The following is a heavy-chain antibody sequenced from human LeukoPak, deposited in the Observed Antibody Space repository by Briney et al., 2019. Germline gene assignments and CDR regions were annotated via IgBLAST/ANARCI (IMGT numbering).Heavy chain of an antibody. CDR3: ARHTTRVGAISY. V-gene: IGHV1-2*02. CDR2: INPNSGGT. CDR1: GYIFTGYY. Sequence: GASVKVSCEPSGYIFTGYYIHWVRQAPGQGLEWMGWINPNSGGTNYAQKFQGRVTMTRDTSISTAYMELSRLRSDDTAVYYCARHTTRVGAISYWGQGTLVTVSS. J-gene: IGHJ4*02. D-gene: IGHD1-26*01.